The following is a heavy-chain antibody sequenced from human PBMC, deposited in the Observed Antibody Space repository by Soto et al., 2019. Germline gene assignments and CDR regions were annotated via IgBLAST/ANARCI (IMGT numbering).Heavy chain of an antibody. CDR2: INHSGGT. J-gene: IGHJ6*02. CDR1: GGSFSVFY. Sequence: QVQLQQWGAGLLKPSETLSLTCGVYGGSFSVFYWTWIRQPPGKGLEWIGEINHSGGTNYNPSLKSRVTISIDTSKNQFSLKLTSVTAAGTAVYYCATHKPNYYYYGLDVWGQGTTVTVSS. CDR3: ATHKPNYYYYGLDV. V-gene: IGHV4-34*01.